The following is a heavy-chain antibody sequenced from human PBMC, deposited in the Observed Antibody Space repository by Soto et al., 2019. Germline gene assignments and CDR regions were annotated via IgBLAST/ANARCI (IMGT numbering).Heavy chain of an antibody. CDR2: IYTSGST. CDR3: ARDTGSPRPRFDY. D-gene: IGHD6-6*01. Sequence: LSLTCSVSGGSFSSYYWNWIRQPAGKGLEWIGRIYTSGSTNYNPSLKSRVTMSVDTSKNQFSLKVSSVTAADTAVYYCARDTGSPRPRFDYWGQGTLVTVSS. V-gene: IGHV4-4*07. CDR1: GGSFSSYY. J-gene: IGHJ4*02.